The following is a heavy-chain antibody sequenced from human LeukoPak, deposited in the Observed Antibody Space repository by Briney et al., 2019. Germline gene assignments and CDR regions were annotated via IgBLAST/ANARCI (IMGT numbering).Heavy chain of an antibody. D-gene: IGHD6-25*01. CDR2: MNTDGTYT. CDR3: ARSGYSSAQKLY. J-gene: IGHJ4*02. CDR1: GFTFSDYY. V-gene: IGHV3-74*01. Sequence: GGSLRLSCAASGFTFSDYYMSWIRQAPGKGLVWVSRMNTDGTYTDYADSVKGRFTISRDNAKNTLYLQMNSLEAEDTAVYYCARSGYSSAQKLYWGQGTLVTVSS.